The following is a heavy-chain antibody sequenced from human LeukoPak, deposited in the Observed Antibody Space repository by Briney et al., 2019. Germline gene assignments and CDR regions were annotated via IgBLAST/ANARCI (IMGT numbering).Heavy chain of an antibody. J-gene: IGHJ5*01. CDR1: SGSISSGGYY. Sequence: SETLPLTCTVSSGSISSGGYYWSWIRQFPGKGLEWIGYIFYSGRTYYNPSLKSRVTISVDTSKNQFSLKLSSVTAADTAMYYCARFVGGCSSTNCYTDSWGQGTLVTVSS. CDR3: ARFVGGCSSTNCYTDS. CDR2: IFYSGRT. V-gene: IGHV4-31*03. D-gene: IGHD2-2*02.